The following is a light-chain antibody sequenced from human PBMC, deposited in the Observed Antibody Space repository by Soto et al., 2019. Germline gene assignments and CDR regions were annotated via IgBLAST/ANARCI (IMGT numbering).Light chain of an antibody. CDR1: QSVSSSY. V-gene: IGKV3-20*01. J-gene: IGKJ5*01. CDR3: QQYRSSPPIT. Sequence: EIVLTQSPGTLSLSPGEGATLSCRASQSVSSSYLAWYQQKPGQAPRLLIYGASSRATGIPDRFSGSGSGTDFTLTISRLEPEDFAVYYCQQYRSSPPITFGQGTRLEIK. CDR2: GAS.